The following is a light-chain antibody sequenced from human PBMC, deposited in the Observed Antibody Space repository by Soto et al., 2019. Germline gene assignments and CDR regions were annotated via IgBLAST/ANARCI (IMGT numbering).Light chain of an antibody. J-gene: IGKJ1*01. V-gene: IGKV1-39*01. CDR2: ATS. CDR1: QNINKY. Sequence: DIQMTQSPSSLSASVGARVTITCRASQNINKYLSWYQQKLGKAPKLLIYATSTLQSGVPSRFSGSGSGTDFTLTISTLHPEDFATYYCLQTYSTPRTFGQGTKVDI. CDR3: LQTYSTPRT.